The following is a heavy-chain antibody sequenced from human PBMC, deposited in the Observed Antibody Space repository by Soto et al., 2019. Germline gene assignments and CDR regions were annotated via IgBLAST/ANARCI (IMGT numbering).Heavy chain of an antibody. D-gene: IGHD2-15*01. Sequence: PSGTLSLTCTVSGCSISSGDYYWSWIRQPPGKGLEWIGYIYYSGSTYYNPSLKSRVTISVDTSKNQFSLKLSSVTAADTAVYYCARDTGRLYGGNGHDAFDIWGQGTMVT. CDR2: IYYSGST. CDR1: GCSISSGDYY. V-gene: IGHV4-30-4*02. J-gene: IGHJ3*02. CDR3: ARDTGRLYGGNGHDAFDI.